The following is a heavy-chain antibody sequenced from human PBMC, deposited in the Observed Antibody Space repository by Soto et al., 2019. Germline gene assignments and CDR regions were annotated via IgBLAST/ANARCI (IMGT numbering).Heavy chain of an antibody. V-gene: IGHV3-66*01. D-gene: IGHD6-19*01. Sequence: GGSLRLSCAVAGFTFEDYAMHWVRQAPGKGLEYVSVIYGGGATYYPDSVKGRFTISRDNSQNTLYLQMNSLRAEDTAIYYCARGAENAGGWLEYFLHWGQGTLVTVSS. J-gene: IGHJ1*01. CDR2: IYGGGAT. CDR1: GFTFEDYA. CDR3: ARGAENAGGWLEYFLH.